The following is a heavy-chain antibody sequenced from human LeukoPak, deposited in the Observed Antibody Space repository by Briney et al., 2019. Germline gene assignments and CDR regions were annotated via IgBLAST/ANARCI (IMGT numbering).Heavy chain of an antibody. CDR1: GDSINGYY. J-gene: IGHJ4*02. CDR3: VRHDNGYFHY. V-gene: IGHV4-59*08. D-gene: IGHD2-8*01. Sequence: SETLTLTCTVSGDSINGYYWSWVRQPPGRGLEWIGYIYFSGSSRYNPSLESRLTLSVATSKNQFSLNLNSVTAADTAVYYCVRHDNGYFHYWGQGTLVTVSS. CDR2: IYFSGSS.